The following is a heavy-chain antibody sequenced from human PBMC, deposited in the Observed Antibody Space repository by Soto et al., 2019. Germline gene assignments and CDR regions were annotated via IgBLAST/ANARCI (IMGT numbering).Heavy chain of an antibody. V-gene: IGHV3-23*01. CDR2: ISGSGGST. D-gene: IGHD3-3*01. CDR3: AKDQIRFLEWLSHYYGMDV. CDR1: GFTFSSYA. Sequence: EVQLLESGGGLVQPGGSLRLSCAASGFTFSSYAMSWVRQAPGKGLEWVSAISGSGGSTYYADSVKGRFTISRDNSKNTLYLQMNSLRAEDTDVYYCAKDQIRFLEWLSHYYGMDVWGQGTTVTVSS. J-gene: IGHJ6*02.